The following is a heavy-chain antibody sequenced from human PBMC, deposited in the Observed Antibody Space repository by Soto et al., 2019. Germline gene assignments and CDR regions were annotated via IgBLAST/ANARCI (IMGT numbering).Heavy chain of an antibody. V-gene: IGHV4-34*01. J-gene: IGHJ6*02. D-gene: IGHD5-18*01. CDR2: INHSGST. CDR3: ARESYGYSGYYYYYGMDV. CDR1: GGSFSGYY. Sequence: PSETLSLPCAVYGGSFSGYYWSWIRQPPGKGLEGIGEINHSGSTNYNPSLKSRVTISVDTSKNQFSLKLSSVTAADTAVYYCARESYGYSGYYYYYGMDVWGQGTTVTVSS.